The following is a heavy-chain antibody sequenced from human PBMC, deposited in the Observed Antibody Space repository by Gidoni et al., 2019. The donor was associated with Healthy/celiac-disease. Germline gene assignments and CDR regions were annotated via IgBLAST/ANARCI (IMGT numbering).Heavy chain of an antibody. D-gene: IGHD7-27*01. CDR3: ARERVTRTGEGYYYYGMDV. V-gene: IGHV4-59*01. CDR1: GGSISSYP. CDR2: IYYSGST. Sequence: QAQLQESGPGLVKPSETLSLTCTVTGGSISSYPWSWFRQPPGKGLEWIGYIYYSGSTNYNPSLKSRVTISVDTSKNQFSLKLSSVTAADTAVYYCARERVTRTGEGYYYYGMDVWGQGTTVTVSS. J-gene: IGHJ6*02.